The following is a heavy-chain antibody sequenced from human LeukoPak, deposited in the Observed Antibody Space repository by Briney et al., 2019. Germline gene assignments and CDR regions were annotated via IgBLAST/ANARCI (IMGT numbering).Heavy chain of an antibody. Sequence: PSETLSLTCTVSGGSISSGAYYWGWIRQPPGKGLEWIGSIYYGGGTYYNPPLKSRVTISVDTSKNQFSLKLSSVTAADTAVYYCARGSGGYHYDHWGQGTLVTVSS. CDR3: ARGSGGYHYDH. V-gene: IGHV4-39*07. CDR1: GGSISSGAYY. D-gene: IGHD3-22*01. J-gene: IGHJ5*02. CDR2: IYYGGGT.